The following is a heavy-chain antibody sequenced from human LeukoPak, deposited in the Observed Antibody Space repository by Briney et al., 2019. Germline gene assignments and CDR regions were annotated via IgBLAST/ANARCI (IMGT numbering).Heavy chain of an antibody. V-gene: IGHV3-20*04. CDR2: INWNGDST. CDR3: AREKVTTDNYYYMDV. D-gene: IGHD4-11*01. J-gene: IGHJ6*03. Sequence: GGSLRLSCAASGLTFDDHGMSWVRQAPGKGLQWVSAINWNGDSTSYADSVKGRFTISRDNAKNSLYLQMNSLRAGDTALYYCAREKVTTDNYYYMDVWGKGTTVTVSS. CDR1: GLTFDDHG.